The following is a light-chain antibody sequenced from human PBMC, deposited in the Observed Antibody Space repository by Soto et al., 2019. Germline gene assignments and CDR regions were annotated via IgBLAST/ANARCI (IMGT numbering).Light chain of an antibody. Sequence: QSALTQPASVSGSPGQSITISCTGTSSDVGGYNYVSWYQQYPGIAPKLMIYDVSYRPSGVSTRFSGSKSGNAASLTISGLQTEDEADYYCSSYTSSNTVVFGGGTKLTVL. CDR3: SSYTSSNTVV. CDR1: SSDVGGYNY. V-gene: IGLV2-14*01. J-gene: IGLJ2*01. CDR2: DVS.